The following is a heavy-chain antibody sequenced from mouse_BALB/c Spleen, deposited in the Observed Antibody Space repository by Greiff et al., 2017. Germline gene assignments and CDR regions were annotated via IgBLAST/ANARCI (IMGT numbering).Heavy chain of an antibody. J-gene: IGHJ2*01. Sequence: QVQLKQSGAELAKPGASVKMSCKASGYTFTSYWMHWVKQRPGQGLEWIGYINPSTGYTEYNQKFKDKATLTADKSSSTAYMQLSSLTSEDSAVYYCARGFRLLPLDYWGQGTTLTVSS. CDR3: ARGFRLLPLDY. V-gene: IGHV1-7*01. CDR2: INPSTGYT. D-gene: IGHD2-3*01. CDR1: GYTFTSYW.